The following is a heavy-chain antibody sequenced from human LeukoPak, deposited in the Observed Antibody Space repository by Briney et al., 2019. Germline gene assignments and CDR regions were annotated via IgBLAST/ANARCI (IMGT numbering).Heavy chain of an antibody. CDR1: GFTFSSYA. CDR3: ARRGAVAGTKGVDY. D-gene: IGHD6-19*01. V-gene: IGHV3-30*04. CDR2: ISYDGSNK. J-gene: IGHJ4*02. Sequence: GGSLRLSCAASGFTFSSYAMHWVRQAPGKGLEWVAVISYDGSNKYYADSEKGRFTISRDNTKNTLYLQMNSLRAEDTAVYYCARRGAVAGTKGVDYWGQGTLVTVSS.